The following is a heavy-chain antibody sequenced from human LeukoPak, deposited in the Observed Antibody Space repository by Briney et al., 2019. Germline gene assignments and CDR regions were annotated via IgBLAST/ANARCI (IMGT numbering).Heavy chain of an antibody. J-gene: IGHJ6*04. Sequence: GGSLRLSCAASGFTLSSNYMSCVRKAPGKGLEWVSVILSGGSTYYADSVKGRFTMSRDNSKNTLYLQMNSLKAEDTAVYYCARDNGASSSNSGYYGMDVWGKGTTVTVSS. CDR1: GFTLSSNY. CDR2: ILSGGST. D-gene: IGHD6-13*01. V-gene: IGHV3-53*01. CDR3: ARDNGASSSNSGYYGMDV.